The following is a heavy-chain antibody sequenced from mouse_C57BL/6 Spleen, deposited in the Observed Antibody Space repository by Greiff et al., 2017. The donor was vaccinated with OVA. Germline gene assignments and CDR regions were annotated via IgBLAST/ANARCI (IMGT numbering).Heavy chain of an antibody. D-gene: IGHD1-1*01. CDR1: GYTFTSYW. Sequence: QVQLKQPGAELVMPGASVKLSCKASGYTFTSYWMHWVKQRPGQGLEWIGEIDPSDSYTNYNQKFKGKSTLTVDKSSSTAYMQLSSLTSEDSAVYYCARGATVVGRGDYAMDYWGQGTSVTVSS. CDR3: ARGATVVGRGDYAMDY. J-gene: IGHJ4*01. V-gene: IGHV1-69*01. CDR2: IDPSDSYT.